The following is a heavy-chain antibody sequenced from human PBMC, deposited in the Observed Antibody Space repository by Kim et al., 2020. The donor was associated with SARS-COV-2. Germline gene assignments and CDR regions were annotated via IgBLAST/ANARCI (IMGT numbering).Heavy chain of an antibody. Sequence: GRHTYPPPPKSRVTLSVDTSKNQFSLKLSSVTAADTAVYYCARDKEGSEDYWGQGTLVTVSS. CDR3: ARDKEGSEDY. J-gene: IGHJ4*02. CDR2: GRH. V-gene: IGHV4-31*02.